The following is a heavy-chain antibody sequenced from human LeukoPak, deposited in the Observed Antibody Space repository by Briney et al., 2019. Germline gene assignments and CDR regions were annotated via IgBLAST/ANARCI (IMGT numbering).Heavy chain of an antibody. Sequence: PSETLSLTCAVYGGSFSGYYWSWIRQPPGKGLEWIGEINHSGSTNYNPSLKSRVTISVDTSKNQFSLKLSSVTAADTAVYYCARDYYDSSGYRYFDHWGQGTLVTVSS. CDR3: ARDYYDSSGYRYFDH. CDR2: INHSGST. D-gene: IGHD3-22*01. V-gene: IGHV4-34*01. J-gene: IGHJ4*02. CDR1: GGSFSGYY.